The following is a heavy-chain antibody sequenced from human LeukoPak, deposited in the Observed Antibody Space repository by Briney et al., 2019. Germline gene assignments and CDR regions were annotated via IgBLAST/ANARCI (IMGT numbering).Heavy chain of an antibody. Sequence: SETLSLTCAVSGDSINSFYWSWIRQPPGKGLEWIGYVFHTGDTNSNPSLKSRVTVSLDTSTSQVSLRLTSETAADTAVYYCARHPFATPFDHWGRGILVTVSS. CDR1: GDSINSFY. D-gene: IGHD2-15*01. J-gene: IGHJ4*02. V-gene: IGHV4-59*08. CDR3: ARHPFATPFDH. CDR2: VFHTGDT.